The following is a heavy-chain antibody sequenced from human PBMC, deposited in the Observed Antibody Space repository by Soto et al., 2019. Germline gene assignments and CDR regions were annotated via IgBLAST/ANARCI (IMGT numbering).Heavy chain of an antibody. D-gene: IGHD2-15*01. Sequence: SETLSLTCAVYGGSFSGYYWSWIRQPPGKGLEWIGEINHSGSTNYNPSLKSRVTISVDTSKNQFSLKLSSVTAADTAVYYCATPKMTPDAFDIWGQGTMVTVS. J-gene: IGHJ3*02. CDR2: INHSGST. V-gene: IGHV4-34*01. CDR1: GGSFSGYY. CDR3: ATPKMTPDAFDI.